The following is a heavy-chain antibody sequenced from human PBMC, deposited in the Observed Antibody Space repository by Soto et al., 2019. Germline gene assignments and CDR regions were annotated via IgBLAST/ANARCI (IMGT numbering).Heavy chain of an antibody. J-gene: IGHJ4*02. D-gene: IGHD6-19*01. Sequence: SETLSLTCTVSGASVSSGSYYWSWIRQSPGKGLEWIGHVYFTGGTDYNPSLKSRVTISIDTSKNQFSLKLSSVTAADTAVYFCARDKGRLGYFDYWGRGTLVT. CDR3: ARDKGRLGYFDY. CDR2: VYFTGGT. CDR1: GASVSSGSYY. V-gene: IGHV4-61*01.